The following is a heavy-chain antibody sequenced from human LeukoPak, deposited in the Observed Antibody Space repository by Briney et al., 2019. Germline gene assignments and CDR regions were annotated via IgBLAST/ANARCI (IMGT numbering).Heavy chain of an antibody. CDR3: ARSYQLLFN. J-gene: IGHJ4*02. CDR2: INHSGST. CDR1: GGSFSGYY. D-gene: IGHD2-2*01. V-gene: IGHV4-34*01. Sequence: SETLSLTCAVYGGSFSGYYWSWIRQPPGKGLEWIGEINHSGSTNYNPSLKSRVTISVDTSKNQFSLKLSSVTAADTAVYYCARSYQLLFNWGQGTLVTASS.